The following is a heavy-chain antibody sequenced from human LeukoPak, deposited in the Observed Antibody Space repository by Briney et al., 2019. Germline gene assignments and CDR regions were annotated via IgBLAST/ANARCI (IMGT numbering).Heavy chain of an antibody. J-gene: IGHJ4*02. CDR2: IQSNGRT. Sequence: AGSLSLSCAASGFTVSSNYMTWIRQAPGKGLEFVSVIQSNGRTYYEDSVKDRFTISRDNSKNTLYLQMDSLRVEDTGVYYCARGARDYYELDCWGQGTLVSVSS. CDR3: ARGARDYYELDC. V-gene: IGHV3-66*01. CDR1: GFTVSSNY. D-gene: IGHD3-22*01.